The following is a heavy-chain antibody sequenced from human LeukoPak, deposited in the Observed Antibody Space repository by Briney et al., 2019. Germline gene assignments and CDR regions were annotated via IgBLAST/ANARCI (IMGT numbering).Heavy chain of an antibody. CDR2: ISGSGGST. CDR1: GFTFSSYA. Sequence: PGGSLRLSCAASGFTFSSYAMSWVRQAPGKGLEWVSAISGSGGSTYYADSVKGRFTISRDNSKNTVYLQMNSMRAEDTAVYYCAKDTRSGYYDSHFDYWGQGTLVTVSS. D-gene: IGHD3-3*01. CDR3: AKDTRSGYYDSHFDY. J-gene: IGHJ4*02. V-gene: IGHV3-23*01.